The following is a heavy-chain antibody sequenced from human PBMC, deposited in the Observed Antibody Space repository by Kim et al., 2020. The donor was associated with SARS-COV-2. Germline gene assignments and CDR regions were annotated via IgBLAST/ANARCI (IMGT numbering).Heavy chain of an antibody. CDR1: GGSISSSSYY. J-gene: IGHJ5*02. CDR3: ARPWYGSGSHLNWFDP. V-gene: IGHV4-39*01. CDR2: IYYSGST. Sequence: SETLSLTCTVSGGSISSSSYYWGWIRQPPGKGLEWIGSIYYSGSTYYNPSLKSRVTISVDTSKNQFSLKLSSVTAADTAVYYCARPWYGSGSHLNWFDPWGQGTLVTVSS. D-gene: IGHD3-10*01.